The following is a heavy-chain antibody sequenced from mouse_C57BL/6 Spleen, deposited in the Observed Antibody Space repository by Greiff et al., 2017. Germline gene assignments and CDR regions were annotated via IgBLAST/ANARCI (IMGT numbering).Heavy chain of an antibody. J-gene: IGHJ4*01. Sequence: VQLQQPGAELVKPGASVKLSCKASGYTFTSYWMHWVKQRPGQGLEWIGMIHPNSGSTNYNEKFKSKATLTVDKSSSTAYMQLSSLTSEDSAVYYCARTTVVEGYAMDYWGQGTSVTVSS. V-gene: IGHV1-64*01. CDR3: ARTTVVEGYAMDY. CDR2: IHPNSGST. D-gene: IGHD1-1*01. CDR1: GYTFTSYW.